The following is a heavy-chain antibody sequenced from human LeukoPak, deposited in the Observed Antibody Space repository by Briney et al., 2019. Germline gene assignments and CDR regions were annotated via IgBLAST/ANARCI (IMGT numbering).Heavy chain of an antibody. J-gene: IGHJ6*03. CDR3: ASGVRHYYYYMDV. CDR1: GFTFSNYA. Sequence: GGSLRLSCAASGFTFSNYAMNWVRQAPGKGLEWVSGISGSGGSTYYADPVKGRFTISRDNSKNTLYLQMNSLRAEDTAVYYCASGVRHYYYYMDVWGKGTTVTISS. V-gene: IGHV3-23*01. D-gene: IGHD1-26*01. CDR2: ISGSGGST.